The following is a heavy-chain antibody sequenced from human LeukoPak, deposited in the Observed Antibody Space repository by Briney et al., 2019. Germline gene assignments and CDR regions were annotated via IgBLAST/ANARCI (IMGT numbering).Heavy chain of an antibody. D-gene: IGHD6-19*01. CDR3: ARSGSSGWYVLDY. CDR2: ISYDGSNK. J-gene: IGHJ4*02. Sequence: PGGSLRLSCAASGFTFSSYAMHWVRQAPGKGLEWVAVISYDGSNKYYADSVKGRFTTSRDKSKNTLYLQMNSLRAEDTAVYYCARSGSSGWYVLDYWGQGTLVTVSS. CDR1: GFTFSSYA. V-gene: IGHV3-30-3*01.